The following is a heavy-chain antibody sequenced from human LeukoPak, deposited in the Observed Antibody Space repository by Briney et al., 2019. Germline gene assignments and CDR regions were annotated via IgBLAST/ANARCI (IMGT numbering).Heavy chain of an antibody. J-gene: IGHJ4*02. Sequence: GGSLRLSCAASGFTFSSYAMSWVRQAPGKGLEWVSAISGSGGSTYYADSVKGRFTISRDNSKNTLYLQMNSLRAEDTAVYYCAGSSGIAVAALLDYWGQGTLVTVSS. CDR2: ISGSGGST. CDR3: AGSSGIAVAALLDY. D-gene: IGHD6-19*01. V-gene: IGHV3-23*01. CDR1: GFTFSSYA.